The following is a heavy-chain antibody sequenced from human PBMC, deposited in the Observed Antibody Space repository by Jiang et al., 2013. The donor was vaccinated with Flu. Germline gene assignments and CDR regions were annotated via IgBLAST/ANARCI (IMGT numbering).Heavy chain of an antibody. CDR1: GGTFSSYT. Sequence: SGAEVKKPGSSVKVSCKASGGTFSSYTISRVRQAPGQGLEWMGRIIPILGIANYAQKFQGRVTITADKSTSTAYMELSSLRSEDTAVYYCARGKGGVYDYVWGSYRDDYWGQGTLVTVSS. CDR2: IIPILGIA. V-gene: IGHV1-69*04. D-gene: IGHD3-16*02. CDR3: ARGKGGVYDYVWGSYRDDY. J-gene: IGHJ4*02.